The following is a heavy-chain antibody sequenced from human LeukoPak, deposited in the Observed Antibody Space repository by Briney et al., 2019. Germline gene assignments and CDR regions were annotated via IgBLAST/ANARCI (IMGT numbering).Heavy chain of an antibody. CDR3: AKVASETYSYYYMDV. J-gene: IGHJ6*03. V-gene: IGHV4-59*01. D-gene: IGHD2-15*01. CDR1: GGSISSYY. Sequence: SETLSPTRTVSGGSISSYYWSWIRQPPGKGLEWIGYIYYSGSTNYNPSLKSRVTISVDTSKNQFSLKLSSVTAADTAVYYCAKVASETYSYYYMDVWGKGTTVTISS. CDR2: IYYSGST.